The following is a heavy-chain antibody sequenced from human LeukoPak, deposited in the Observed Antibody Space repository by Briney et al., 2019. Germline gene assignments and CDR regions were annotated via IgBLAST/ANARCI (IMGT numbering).Heavy chain of an antibody. CDR2: IYSSGST. CDR3: ARHGYARYSNNWPFDY. D-gene: IGHD6-13*01. Sequence: SETLSLTCTVSGGSITSYYWSWIRQPPGKGLEWVGYIYSSGSTSYSPSLKSRVTISVDTSKNQFSLKVTSVTAADTAVYYCARHGYARYSNNWPFDYWGQGTLVTVSS. J-gene: IGHJ4*02. CDR1: GGSITSYY. V-gene: IGHV4-59*08.